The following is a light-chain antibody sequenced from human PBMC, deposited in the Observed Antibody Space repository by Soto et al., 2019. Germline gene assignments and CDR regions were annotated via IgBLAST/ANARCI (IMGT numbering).Light chain of an antibody. V-gene: IGLV1-40*01. CDR2: GNS. Sequence: QSVLTQPPSVSGAPGQRVTISCTGSSSNIGAGYDVHWYQQLPGTAPKLLIYGNSNRPSGVPDRFSGSKSGTSASLAITGLGAEDEADYDCQSYASSLSGYVVFGGGTKVTVL. CDR3: QSYASSLSGYVV. CDR1: SSNIGAGYD. J-gene: IGLJ2*01.